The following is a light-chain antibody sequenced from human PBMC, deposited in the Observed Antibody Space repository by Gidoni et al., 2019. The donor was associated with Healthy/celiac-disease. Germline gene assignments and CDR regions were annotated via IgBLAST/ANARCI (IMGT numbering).Light chain of an antibody. CDR3: GTWDSSLSAGV. CDR2: ENN. CDR1: SSNIGNNY. J-gene: IGLJ2*01. V-gene: IGLV1-51*02. Sequence: QSVLPHPPSVSAAPGQKVTISCSGSSSNIGNNYVSWYQQLPGTAPKLLIYENNKRPSGIPDRFSGSKSGTSATLGITGLQTGDEADYYCGTWDSSLSAGVFGGGTKLTVL.